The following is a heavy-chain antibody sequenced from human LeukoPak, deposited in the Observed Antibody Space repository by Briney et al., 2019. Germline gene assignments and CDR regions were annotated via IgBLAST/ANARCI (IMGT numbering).Heavy chain of an antibody. V-gene: IGHV3-23*01. CDR3: AKRDFYSNYGDY. CDR1: GFTFSSYS. J-gene: IGHJ4*02. D-gene: IGHD4-4*01. Sequence: GGSLRLSCAASGFTFSSYSMNWVRQAPGKGLEWVSAISGSGGSTYYADSVKGRFTISRDNSKNTLYLQMNSLRAEDTAVYYCAKRDFYSNYGDYWGQGTLVTVSS. CDR2: ISGSGGST.